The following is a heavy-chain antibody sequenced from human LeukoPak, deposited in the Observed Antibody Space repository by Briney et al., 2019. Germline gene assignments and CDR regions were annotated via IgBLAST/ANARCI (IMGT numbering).Heavy chain of an antibody. V-gene: IGHV4-59*08. D-gene: IGHD3-10*01. Sequence: SETLSLTCTVSGGSISSYYWSWIRQPAGKGLEWIGTIYYSGTTYYNPSLESRATISEDTSKNQFSLTLRSVTAADTAVYYCARQISDYYYYYIDVWGKGTTVTVSS. CDR1: GGSISSYY. CDR2: IYYSGTT. J-gene: IGHJ6*03. CDR3: ARQISDYYYYYIDV.